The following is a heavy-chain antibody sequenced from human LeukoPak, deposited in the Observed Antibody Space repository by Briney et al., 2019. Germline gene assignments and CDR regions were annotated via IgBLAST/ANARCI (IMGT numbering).Heavy chain of an antibody. CDR1: GGTFSSYA. D-gene: IGHD6-13*01. J-gene: IGHJ5*02. V-gene: IGHV1-69*04. CDR2: IIPIFSIA. Sequence: SVTVSCTASGGTFSSYANSRVRQAHGQGIEWMGRIIPIFSIANYAQKFQGRVTITADKSTSTTYMELSSLRSEDPAVYYCARNQRQLEWADFGFDPWGQGTLVTVSS. CDR3: ARNQRQLEWADFGFDP.